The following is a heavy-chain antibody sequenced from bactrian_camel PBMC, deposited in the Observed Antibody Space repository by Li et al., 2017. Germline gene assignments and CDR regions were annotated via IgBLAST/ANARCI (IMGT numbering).Heavy chain of an antibody. J-gene: IGHJ6*01. CDR1: GDRGMLPF. Sequence: HVQLVESGGGSVQAGGSLRLSCAVSGDRGMLPFMGWFRQTPGKEREGVATIDDDGDTKYADFVKDRFTISKDSAKNTLHLQMNSLKPDDTAMYYCATVSSPWYGCGWYVRRPNEFPSWGQGTQVTVSS. D-gene: IGHD6*01. V-gene: IGHV3S53*01. CDR2: IDDDGDT. CDR3: ATVSSPWYGCGWYVRRPNEFPS.